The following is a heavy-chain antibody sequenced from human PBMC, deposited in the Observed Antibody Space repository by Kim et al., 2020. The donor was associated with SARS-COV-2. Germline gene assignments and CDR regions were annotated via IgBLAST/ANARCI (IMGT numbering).Heavy chain of an antibody. Sequence: GSLRLSCAASGFTFNNYQMNWVRQAPGKGLEWVSYIRSGGSNMYYADSVKGGFPVSRDNARNSLFLQLNNLRAEDTALYYCARVGHDYSDYYFDCWGQGTLVTVSS. CDR2: IRSGGSNM. CDR3: ARVGHDYSDYYFDC. CDR1: GFTFNNYQ. D-gene: IGHD4-17*01. V-gene: IGHV3-48*03. J-gene: IGHJ4*02.